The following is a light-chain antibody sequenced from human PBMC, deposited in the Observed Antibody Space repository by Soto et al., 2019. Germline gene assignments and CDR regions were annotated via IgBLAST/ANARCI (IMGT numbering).Light chain of an antibody. CDR2: YRSDSDN. J-gene: IGLJ2*01. CDR3: AIWHSSTLV. V-gene: IGLV5-39*01. CDR1: SGIIVGTDR. Sequence: QLVLTQPTSLSASPGASARFTCTLRSGIIVGTDRMYWYHQKPGSPPRYLLSYRSDSDNQLGSGVPSRFSGSNDASTNAGLFLISGLQSEDEADYYCAIWHSSTLVFGGGTKLTVL.